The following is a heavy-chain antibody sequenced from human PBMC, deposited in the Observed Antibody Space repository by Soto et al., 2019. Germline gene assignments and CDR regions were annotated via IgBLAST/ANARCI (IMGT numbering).Heavy chain of an antibody. J-gene: IGHJ4*02. Sequence: PSETLSLTCSVSGGSISGSYWSWIRQSPGKGLEWLGYVYYTGSTNYSPSLRSRVSISVDTSKNEFSLRLSSVTAADTAVYYCAKDADRRFLEWTLDYWGQGTLVTVSS. CDR3: AKDADRRFLEWTLDY. D-gene: IGHD3-3*01. CDR1: GGSISGSY. CDR2: VYYTGST. V-gene: IGHV4-59*01.